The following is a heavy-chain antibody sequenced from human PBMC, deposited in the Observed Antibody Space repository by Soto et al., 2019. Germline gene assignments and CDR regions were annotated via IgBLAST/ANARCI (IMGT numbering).Heavy chain of an antibody. V-gene: IGHV3-74*01. CDR1: GFTFSNYW. Sequence: PGGSLRLSCAASGFTFSNYWMHWVRQAPGKGLVWVSRISGDGSSTNYADSVKGRFTISRDNAKNTLHLQMNGLRAEDTAVYYCPRVYGSGCAHLDCWGQGTLVTVSS. CDR3: PRVYGSGCAHLDC. J-gene: IGHJ4*02. CDR2: ISGDGSST. D-gene: IGHD6-19*01.